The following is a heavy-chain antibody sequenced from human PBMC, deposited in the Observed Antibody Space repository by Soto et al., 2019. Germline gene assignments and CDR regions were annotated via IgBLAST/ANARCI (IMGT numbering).Heavy chain of an antibody. D-gene: IGHD5-12*01. Sequence: QVQLVQSGAEVKKPGSSVKVSCKASGGTFSSYAISWVRQAPGQGLEWMGGIIPIFGTANYAQKFQGRVTITSDKSTSTAYMELSSLRSEDTAVYYWARARWLQSDEIYYYSGMDVWGQGTTVTVSS. V-gene: IGHV1-69*06. J-gene: IGHJ6*02. CDR1: GGTFSSYA. CDR2: IIPIFGTA. CDR3: ARARWLQSDEIYYYSGMDV.